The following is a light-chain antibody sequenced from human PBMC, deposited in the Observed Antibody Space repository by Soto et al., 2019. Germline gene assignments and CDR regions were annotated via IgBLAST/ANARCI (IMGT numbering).Light chain of an antibody. CDR2: GAS. CDR1: QSVRSN. Sequence: EIVMTQSPATLSVSPGERATLSCRASQSVRSNLAWYQQKPGRAPRLLMYGASNRVTGVPARFSGSGSGAEFTLTISSLQSEDFAVYYCQQYNSWPLTFGGGTKVDIK. CDR3: QQYNSWPLT. V-gene: IGKV3-15*01. J-gene: IGKJ4*01.